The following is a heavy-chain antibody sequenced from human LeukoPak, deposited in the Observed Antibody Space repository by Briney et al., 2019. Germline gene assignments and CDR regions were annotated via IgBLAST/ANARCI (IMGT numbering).Heavy chain of an antibody. CDR3: AKVRTGSSVYETLAT. Sequence: GGSLRLSCVASGFILTNSAMTWVRQAPGKGPEWVSVFSGSGDNTHYADSVKGRFTMSRDSSKNTLYLQMNSLRVEDTAIYYCAKVRTGSSVYETLATWGQGTMVTVSS. CDR2: FSGSGDNT. V-gene: IGHV3-23*01. D-gene: IGHD2-8*01. J-gene: IGHJ3*01. CDR1: GFILTNSA.